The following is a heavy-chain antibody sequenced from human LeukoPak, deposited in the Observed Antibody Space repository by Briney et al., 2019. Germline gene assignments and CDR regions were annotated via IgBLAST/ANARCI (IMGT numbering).Heavy chain of an antibody. J-gene: IGHJ4*02. CDR3: STYYYDSSGCYTQGY. Sequence: GGSLRLSCAASGFTFSSYEMNWVRQAPGKGLEWVSFISSSGGTIYYADSVKGRFTISRDNAKNSLYLQMNSLRAEDTAVYYCSTYYYDSSGCYTQGYWGQGTLVTVSS. CDR1: GFTFSSYE. D-gene: IGHD3-22*01. V-gene: IGHV3-48*03. CDR2: ISSSGGTI.